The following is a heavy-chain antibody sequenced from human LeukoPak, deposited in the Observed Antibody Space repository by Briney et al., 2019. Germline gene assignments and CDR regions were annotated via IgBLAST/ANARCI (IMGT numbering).Heavy chain of an antibody. D-gene: IGHD4-23*01. CDR2: INPDGSGK. V-gene: IGHV3-7*03. Sequence: GGSLRLSCAASGYTFSNFWMTWVRQAPGKGLEWVATINPDGSGKYYMDSVRGRFTISRDNAKNSLYLQMDSLGAEDSALYYCSRDSSTVVAHIDYWGQGTLVTVSS. CDR3: SRDSSTVVAHIDY. J-gene: IGHJ4*02. CDR1: GYTFSNFW.